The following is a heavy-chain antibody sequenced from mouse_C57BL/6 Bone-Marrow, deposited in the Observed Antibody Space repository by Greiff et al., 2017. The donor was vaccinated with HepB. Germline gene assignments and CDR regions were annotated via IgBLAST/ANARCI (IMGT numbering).Heavy chain of an antibody. D-gene: IGHD2-2*01. Sequence: VQLQQSGAELARPGASVKLSCKASGYTFTSYGISWVKQSTGQGLEWIGEIYPRSGNTYYNEKFKGKATLTADKSSSTAYMELRSLTSEDSAVYFCARERGYGPFAYWGQGTVVTVSA. V-gene: IGHV1-81*01. CDR2: IYPRSGNT. CDR3: ARERGYGPFAY. J-gene: IGHJ3*01. CDR1: GYTFTSYG.